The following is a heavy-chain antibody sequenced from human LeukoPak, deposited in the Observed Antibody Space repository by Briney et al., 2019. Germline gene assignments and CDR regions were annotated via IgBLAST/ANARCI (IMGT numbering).Heavy chain of an antibody. D-gene: IGHD3-22*01. V-gene: IGHV4-4*07. Sequence: PSETLSLTCTVSGGSISSYYWSWIRQPAGKGLEWIGRIYTSGSTNYNPSLKSRVTMSVDTSKNQFSLKLSSVTAADTAMYYCARAYFYDSSGYYPAAGYFDLWGRGTLVTVSS. CDR3: ARAYFYDSSGYYPAAGYFDL. CDR1: GGSISSYY. CDR2: IYTSGST. J-gene: IGHJ2*01.